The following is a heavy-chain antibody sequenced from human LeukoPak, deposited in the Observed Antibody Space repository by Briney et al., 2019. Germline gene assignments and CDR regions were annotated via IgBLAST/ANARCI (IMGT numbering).Heavy chain of an antibody. Sequence: PGGSLRLSCAASGFTFSSYSMNWVRQAPGKGLEWVSSISSSSSYIYYADSVKGRFTISRDNAKNSLYLQMNSLRAEDTALYYCAKASHYYDSSGYYLDYWGQGTLVTVSS. D-gene: IGHD3-22*01. CDR1: GFTFSSYS. CDR3: AKASHYYDSSGYYLDY. CDR2: ISSSSSYI. J-gene: IGHJ4*02. V-gene: IGHV3-21*04.